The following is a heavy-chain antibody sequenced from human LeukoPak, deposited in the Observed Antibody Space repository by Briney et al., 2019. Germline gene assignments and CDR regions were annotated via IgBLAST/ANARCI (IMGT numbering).Heavy chain of an antibody. Sequence: GSSVKVSCKASGGTFSSYAISWVRQAPGQGLEWMGRIIPIFGIANYAQKFQGRVTITADKSTSTAYMELSSLRSEDTAVYYCAREGFMIFGVVIDYYYGMDVWGQGTTVTVSS. CDR3: AREGFMIFGVVIDYYYGMDV. V-gene: IGHV1-69*04. CDR1: GGTFSSYA. D-gene: IGHD3-3*01. J-gene: IGHJ6*02. CDR2: IIPIFGIA.